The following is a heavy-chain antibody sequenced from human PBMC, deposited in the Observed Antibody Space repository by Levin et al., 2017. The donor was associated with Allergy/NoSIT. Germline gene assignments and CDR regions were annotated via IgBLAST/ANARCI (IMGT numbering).Heavy chain of an antibody. CDR1: GYTFTGYY. CDR3: ARDSRMRLLEWLGPLAYFDY. V-gene: IGHV1-2*02. D-gene: IGHD3-3*01. CDR2: INPNSGGI. Sequence: PGESLKISCKASGYTFTGYYMHWVRQAPGQGLEWMGWINPNSGGINYAQKFQGRVTMTRDTSISTAYMELSRLRSDDTAVYYCARDSRMRLLEWLGPLAYFDYWGQGTLVTVSS. J-gene: IGHJ4*02.